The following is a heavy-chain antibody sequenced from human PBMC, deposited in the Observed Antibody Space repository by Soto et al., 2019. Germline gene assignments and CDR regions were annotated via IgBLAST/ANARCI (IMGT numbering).Heavy chain of an antibody. CDR1: GFSLSNARMG. D-gene: IGHD3-10*01. Sequence: QVTLKESGPVLVKPTETLTLTCTVSGFSLSNARMGVSWIRQPPGKALEWLAHIFSNDEKSYSTSLKSRLTISKDTSKSQVVLTMTNIDPVDTATYYCARILCFGEKEAFDIWCQGTMVTVSS. V-gene: IGHV2-26*01. CDR2: IFSNDEK. J-gene: IGHJ3*02. CDR3: ARILCFGEKEAFDI.